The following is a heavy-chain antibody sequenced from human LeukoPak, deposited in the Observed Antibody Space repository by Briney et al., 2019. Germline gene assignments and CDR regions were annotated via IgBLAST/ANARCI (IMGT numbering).Heavy chain of an antibody. Sequence: GGSLRLSCAASGFTFSSYWMHWVRQGPGTGLVWVSRINSDGSSTTYADSVKGRFTISRDNAKSTLYLQMNSLRAEDTAVYYCARVTGNNGDYVDFDYWGQGTLMTVSS. J-gene: IGHJ4*02. CDR3: ARVTGNNGDYVDFDY. V-gene: IGHV3-74*03. CDR1: GFTFSSYW. D-gene: IGHD4-17*01. CDR2: INSDGSST.